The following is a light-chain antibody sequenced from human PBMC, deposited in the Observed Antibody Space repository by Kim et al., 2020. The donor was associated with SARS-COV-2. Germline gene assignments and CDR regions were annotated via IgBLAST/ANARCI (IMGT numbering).Light chain of an antibody. CDR1: QDIRND. V-gene: IGKV1-17*01. Sequence: ASGGDRGNITCRASQDIRNDLGWYQQNPGRAPKRLIYGASSLQSGVPSRFSGSGSGTEFTLTIRSVQPEDFATYFCLQHSTYPITFGQGTRLEIK. J-gene: IGKJ5*01. CDR3: LQHSTYPIT. CDR2: GAS.